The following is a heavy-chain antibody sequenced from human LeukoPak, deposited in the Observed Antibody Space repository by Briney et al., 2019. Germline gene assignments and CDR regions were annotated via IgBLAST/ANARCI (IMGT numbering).Heavy chain of an antibody. D-gene: IGHD4-17*01. CDR1: GGFISSGGYY. V-gene: IGHV4-31*03. CDR2: IYYSGST. J-gene: IGHJ4*02. CDR3: ANFADYGDYVYYFDY. Sequence: PSQTLSLTCTVSGGFISSGGYYWSWIRQHPGTGLEWLGYIYYSGSTYYNPSLKSRVTISVDTSKNQFSLKLSSVTAADTAVYYCANFADYGDYVYYFDYWGQGTLVTVSS.